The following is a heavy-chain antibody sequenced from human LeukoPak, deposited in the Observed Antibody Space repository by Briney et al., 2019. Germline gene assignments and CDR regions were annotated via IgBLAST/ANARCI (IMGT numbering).Heavy chain of an antibody. V-gene: IGHV3-48*03. D-gene: IGHD4-17*01. CDR1: GFTFSSYE. J-gene: IGHJ6*02. CDR3: ARDMTTVTTSSVSGYYFYGMDV. CDR2: ISSGGSSM. Sequence: PGGSLRLSCAVSGFTFSSYEMNWVRQAPGKGLGWVSYISSGGSSMFYADSVKGRFTISRDNAKNSLYLQMNSLRAEGTAVYYCARDMTTVTTSSVSGYYFYGMDVWGQGTTVTVAS.